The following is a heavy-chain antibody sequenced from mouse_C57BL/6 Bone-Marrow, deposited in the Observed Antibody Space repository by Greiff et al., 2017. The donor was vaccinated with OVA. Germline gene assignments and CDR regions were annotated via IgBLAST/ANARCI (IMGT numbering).Heavy chain of an antibody. CDR1: GFTFSSYA. V-gene: IGHV5-4*01. CDR2: ISDGGSYT. CDR3: ARDRWPLYWYFDV. D-gene: IGHD2-3*01. J-gene: IGHJ1*03. Sequence: DVQLVESGGGLVKPGGSLKLSCAASGFTFSSYAMSWVRQTPEKRLEWVATISDGGSYTYYPDNVKGRFTISRDTAKNNLYLQMSHLRSEDTAMYYCARDRWPLYWYFDVWGTGTTVTVAS.